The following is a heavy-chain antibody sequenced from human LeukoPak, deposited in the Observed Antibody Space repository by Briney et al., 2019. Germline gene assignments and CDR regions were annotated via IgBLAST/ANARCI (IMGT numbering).Heavy chain of an antibody. D-gene: IGHD3-10*01. V-gene: IGHV3-30*04. CDR3: AREVSSGSTWNWFDP. Sequence: PGGSLRLSCAASGFTFSSYAMPWVRQAPGKGLEWVAVISYDGSNKYYADSVKGRFTISRDNSKNTLYLQMNSLRAEDTAVYYCAREVSSGSTWNWFDPWGQGTLVTVSS. J-gene: IGHJ5*02. CDR1: GFTFSSYA. CDR2: ISYDGSNK.